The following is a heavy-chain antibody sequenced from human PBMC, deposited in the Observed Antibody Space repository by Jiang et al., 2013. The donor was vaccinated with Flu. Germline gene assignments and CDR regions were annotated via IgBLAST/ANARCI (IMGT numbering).Heavy chain of an antibody. D-gene: IGHD2/OR15-2a*01. V-gene: IGHV1-2*02. CDR3: ARSISMPYDGSDF. CDR2: INPLSGGT. J-gene: IGHJ3*01. Sequence: GAEVKKPGASVKVSCKASGYTFSGYYLHWVRQAPGQGLEWMGWINPLSGGTEYAQKFQGRVTMTRDTSISTAYMQLNSMRSDDSAMYYCARSISMPYDGSDFWGQGTMVTVSS. CDR1: GYTFSGYY.